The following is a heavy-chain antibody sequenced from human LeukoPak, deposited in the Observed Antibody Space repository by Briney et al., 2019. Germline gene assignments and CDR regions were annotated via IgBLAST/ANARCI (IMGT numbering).Heavy chain of an antibody. D-gene: IGHD3-22*01. Sequence: GGSLRLSCAASGFTFSSYAMHWVRQAPGKGLEWVAVISYDGSNKYYADSVKGRFTISRDNAKNSLYLQMNSLRAEDTAVYYCARDLHDSSGYYSGAFDYWGQGTLVTVSS. CDR2: ISYDGSNK. CDR3: ARDLHDSSGYYSGAFDY. CDR1: GFTFSSYA. V-gene: IGHV3-30-3*01. J-gene: IGHJ4*02.